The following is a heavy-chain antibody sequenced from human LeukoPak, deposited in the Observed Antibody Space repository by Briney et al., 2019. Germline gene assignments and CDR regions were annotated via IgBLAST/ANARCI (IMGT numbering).Heavy chain of an antibody. CDR3: ASPNITQLLWFGDPKVGAFDI. Sequence: SETLSLICTVSGGSISSSSYYWGWIRQPPGKGLEWIGSIYYSGSTYYNPSLKSRVTISVDTSKNQFSLKLSSVTAADTAVYYCASPNITQLLWFGDPKVGAFDIWGQGTMVTVSS. CDR2: IYYSGST. CDR1: GGSISSSSYY. V-gene: IGHV4-39*07. D-gene: IGHD3-10*01. J-gene: IGHJ3*02.